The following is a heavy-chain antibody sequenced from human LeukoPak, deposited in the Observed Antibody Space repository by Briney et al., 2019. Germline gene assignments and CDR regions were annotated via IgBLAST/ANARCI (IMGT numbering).Heavy chain of an antibody. CDR3: ARGLQQQLGWFDP. CDR2: IYSGGST. J-gene: IGHJ5*02. CDR1: GFTFDDYA. D-gene: IGHD6-13*01. V-gene: IGHV3-53*04. Sequence: PGRSLRLSCAASGFTFDDYAMHWVRQAPGKGLEWVSVIYSGGSTYYADSVKGRFTISRHNSKNTLYLQMNSLRPEDTAVYYCARGLQQQLGWFDPWGQGTLVTVSS.